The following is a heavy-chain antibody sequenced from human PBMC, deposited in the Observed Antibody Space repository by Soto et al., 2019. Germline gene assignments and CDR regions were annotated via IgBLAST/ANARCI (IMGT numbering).Heavy chain of an antibody. CDR2: INHSGST. CDR3: ARGLGPRYRGGGLNS. D-gene: IGHD1-1*01. Sequence: QVQLQQWGAGLLKPSETLSLTCAVYGGSFSGYYWSWIRQPPGKGLEWIGEINHSGSTNYNPSLTSRVTISVDPSKNQFSLKLSSVTAADTAVYHCARGLGPRYRGGGLNSWGQGTLVTVSS. J-gene: IGHJ4*02. CDR1: GGSFSGYY. V-gene: IGHV4-34*01.